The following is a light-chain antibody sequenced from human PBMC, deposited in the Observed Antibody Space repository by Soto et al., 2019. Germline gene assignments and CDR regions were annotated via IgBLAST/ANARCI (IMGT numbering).Light chain of an antibody. J-gene: IGKJ1*01. V-gene: IGKV1-5*01. CDR3: QQYDDFRT. Sequence: DIQMTQSPSTLSATVGDRVTITCRASQSISTWLAWYQQKPGKAPKLLIYDASSLEAGVPSRFSGSGSRTEFTLTISSLQPDDYGTYYCQQYDDFRTFGQGTKVDIK. CDR2: DAS. CDR1: QSISTW.